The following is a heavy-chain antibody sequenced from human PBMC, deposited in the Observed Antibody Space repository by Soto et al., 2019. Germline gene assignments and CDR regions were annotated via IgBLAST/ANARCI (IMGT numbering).Heavy chain of an antibody. CDR2: IVPMFGTT. CDR3: ARDLADVHLWDAFDV. D-gene: IGHD6-13*01. J-gene: IGHJ3*01. CDR1: GDTFNSYG. V-gene: IGHV1-69*01. Sequence: QVQLVQSGPELKKPGSSVKVSCKAPGDTFNSYGISWVRQAPGQGLEWMGGIVPMFGTTNLALKFEDRVTITADELTTTVYMEIRGLTSEDTTVYYCARDLADVHLWDAFDVWGHGTRVTVSS.